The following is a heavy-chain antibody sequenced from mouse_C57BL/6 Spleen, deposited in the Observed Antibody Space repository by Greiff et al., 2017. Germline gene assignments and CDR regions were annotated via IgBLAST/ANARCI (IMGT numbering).Heavy chain of an antibody. Sequence: QVQLKQPGAELVRPGSSVKLSCKASGYTFTSYWMHWVKQRPIQGLEWIGNIDPSDSETHYNQKFKDKATLTVDKSSSTAYMQLSSLTSEDSAVYYCARGGNYTYAMDYWGQGTSVTVSS. J-gene: IGHJ4*01. CDR3: ARGGNYTYAMDY. CDR2: IDPSDSET. V-gene: IGHV1-52*01. D-gene: IGHD2-1*01. CDR1: GYTFTSYW.